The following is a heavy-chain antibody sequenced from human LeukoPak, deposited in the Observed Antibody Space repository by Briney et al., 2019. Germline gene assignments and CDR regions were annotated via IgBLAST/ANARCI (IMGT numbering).Heavy chain of an antibody. V-gene: IGHV3-30-3*01. CDR2: ISYDGTNK. CDR1: GFTFSSYA. J-gene: IGHJ4*02. CDR3: ARDPGHYGSGSYLDY. Sequence: PGKSLRLSCAASGFTFSSYAINWVRQAPGKGLEWVAVISYDGTNKNYADSVKGRFTISRDSSKNTVYLEMNSLRGEDTAVYYCARDPGHYGSGSYLDYWGQGSLVTVSS. D-gene: IGHD3-10*01.